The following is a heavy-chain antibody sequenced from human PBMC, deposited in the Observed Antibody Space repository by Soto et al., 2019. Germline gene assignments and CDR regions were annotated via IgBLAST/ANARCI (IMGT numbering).Heavy chain of an antibody. CDR3: AREGLLLLPDY. Sequence: GASVKVSCKASGYTSTSYYMHWVRQTPGQGLEWMGWISPYSGKTNYARKFKGRVTTTTDTSTSTVYMELTSLTSDDTAVYYCAREGLLLLPDYWGQGTLVTVSS. CDR2: ISPYSGKT. J-gene: IGHJ4*02. CDR1: GYTSTSYY. V-gene: IGHV1-18*04. D-gene: IGHD3-22*01.